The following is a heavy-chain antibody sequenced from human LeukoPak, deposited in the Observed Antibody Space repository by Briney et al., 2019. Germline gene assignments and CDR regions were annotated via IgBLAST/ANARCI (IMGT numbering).Heavy chain of an antibody. J-gene: IGHJ4*02. V-gene: IGHV3-23*01. CDR2: XXVSGGSX. Sequence: PGGSLRLSCAASGFAFRXXXXXXVRQAPGXXXXXXXXXXVSGGSXXXXDSVXGXXXXSRDNSKNTLYLQMNILRAEDTAVYYCAKSNYFDSGGYYFFDYWGQGTLVTVSS. D-gene: IGHD3-22*01. CDR1: GFAFRXXX. CDR3: AKSNYFDSGGYYFFDY.